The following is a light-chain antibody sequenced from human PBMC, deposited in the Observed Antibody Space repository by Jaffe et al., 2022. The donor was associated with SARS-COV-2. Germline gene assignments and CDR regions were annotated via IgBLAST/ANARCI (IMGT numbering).Light chain of an antibody. CDR3: QQYNEWPT. Sequence: EIVMTQSPATLSVSPGERANLFCRASQSVSSNLAWYQQKPGQAPRLLISGASTRATDTPARFSGSGSGTEFTLSISSLQSEDFAVYFCQQYNEWPTFGQGTKVEIK. J-gene: IGKJ1*01. CDR2: GAS. CDR1: QSVSSN. V-gene: IGKV3-15*01.